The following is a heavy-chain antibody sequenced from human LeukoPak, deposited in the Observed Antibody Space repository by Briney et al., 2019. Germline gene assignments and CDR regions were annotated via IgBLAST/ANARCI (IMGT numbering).Heavy chain of an antibody. D-gene: IGHD2-21*02. CDR2: IYYSGRT. J-gene: IGHJ4*02. V-gene: IGHV4-39*07. CDR1: GGSISGSDYY. Sequence: SETLSLTCTVSGGSISGSDYYWGWIRQPPGKGLEWIGIIYYSGRTFYNPSLKSRVAMSVDTSKNQFSLNLISVTAADTAVYYCARDDGRGVVTPYWGQGTLVTVSS. CDR3: ARDDGRGVVTPY.